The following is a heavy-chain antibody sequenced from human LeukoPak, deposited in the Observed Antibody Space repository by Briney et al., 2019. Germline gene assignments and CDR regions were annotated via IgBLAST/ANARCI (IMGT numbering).Heavy chain of an antibody. Sequence: GGSLRLSCAASGFTFSSYAMSWVRQAPGKGLEWVAVIWYDGTNKQYVDSVKGRFTISRDNSENTLYLQMNSLRDEDTAVYYCARESSLTGAYFDWWGQGTLVTVSS. J-gene: IGHJ4*02. V-gene: IGHV3-33*08. CDR2: IWYDGTNK. D-gene: IGHD3-10*01. CDR1: GFTFSSYA. CDR3: ARESSLTGAYFDW.